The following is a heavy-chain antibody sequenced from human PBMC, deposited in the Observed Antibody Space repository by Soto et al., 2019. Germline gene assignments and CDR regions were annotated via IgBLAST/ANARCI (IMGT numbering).Heavy chain of an antibody. D-gene: IGHD6-19*01. CDR3: ARRSSSGWPYNWFDP. Sequence: PSETLSLACAVSGRSIRSNYWSWIRQSPDKGLEWLGYVFYGGTDYNPSLGGRVSMSVETSKSQFSLKLSSVTAADTAVYYCARRSSSGWPYNWFDPWGQGTLVTVSS. V-gene: IGHV4-59*12. CDR1: GRSIRSNY. J-gene: IGHJ5*02. CDR2: VFYGGT.